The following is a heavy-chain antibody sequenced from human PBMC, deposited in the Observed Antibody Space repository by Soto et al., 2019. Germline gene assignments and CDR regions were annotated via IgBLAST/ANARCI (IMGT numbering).Heavy chain of an antibody. CDR3: TRHLGRRRDGYNFFQKSYYRYVMDV. V-gene: IGHV3-73*01. J-gene: IGHJ6*02. D-gene: IGHD5-12*01. CDR1: GFTFSGSA. CDR2: IRSKANSYAT. Sequence: GGSLRLSCAASGFTFSGSAMHWVRQASGKGLEWVGRIRSKANSYATAYAASVKGRFTISRDDSKNTAYLQMNSLKTEDTAVYYCTRHLGRRRDGYNFFQKSYYRYVMDVWGQGTTVIGSS.